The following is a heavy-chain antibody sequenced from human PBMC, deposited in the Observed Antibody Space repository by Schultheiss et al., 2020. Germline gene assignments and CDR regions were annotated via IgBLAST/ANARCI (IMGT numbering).Heavy chain of an antibody. J-gene: IGHJ4*02. V-gene: IGHV1-2*02. CDR1: GYSFTSYG. CDR2: INPNSGGT. Sequence: ASVKVSCKASGYSFTSYGISWVRQAPGQGLEWMGWINPNSGGTNYAQKFQGRVTMTRDTSISTAYMELSSLRSEDTAVYYCARDLPEISYYYDSSGYYYWGQGTLVTVSS. D-gene: IGHD3-22*01. CDR3: ARDLPEISYYYDSSGYYY.